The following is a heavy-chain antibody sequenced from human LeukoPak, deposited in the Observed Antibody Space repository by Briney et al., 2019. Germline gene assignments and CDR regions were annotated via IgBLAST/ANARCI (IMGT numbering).Heavy chain of an antibody. CDR2: IKSKTDGGTA. CDR1: GFTFSNAW. D-gene: IGHD3-3*01. Sequence: GGSLRLSCAASGFTFSNAWMSWVRQAPGKGLEWVGRIKSKTDGGTADYAAPVKGRFTISRDESKNTLYLQMNSLKTEDTAVYYCTSNSTIFGVVIDDYWGQGTLVTVSS. V-gene: IGHV3-15*01. CDR3: TSNSTIFGVVIDDY. J-gene: IGHJ4*02.